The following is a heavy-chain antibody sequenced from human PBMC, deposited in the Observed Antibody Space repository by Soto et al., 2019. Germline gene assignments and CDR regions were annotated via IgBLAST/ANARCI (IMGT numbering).Heavy chain of an antibody. D-gene: IGHD3-22*01. CDR2: ISYDGSNK. J-gene: IGHJ3*02. V-gene: IGHV3-30-3*01. CDR1: GFTFSSYA. Sequence: GGSLRLSCAASGFTFSSYAMHWVRQAPGKGLEWVAVISYDGSNKYYADSVKGRFTISRDNSKNTLYLQMNSLRAEDTAVYYCARDLGYYDSNGYFPEDAFDIWGQGTMVTVSS. CDR3: ARDLGYYDSNGYFPEDAFDI.